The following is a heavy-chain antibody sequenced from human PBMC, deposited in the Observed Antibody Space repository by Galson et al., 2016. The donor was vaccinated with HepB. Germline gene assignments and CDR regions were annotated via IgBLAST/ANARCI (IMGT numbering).Heavy chain of an antibody. Sequence: KVSCKASGYTFTGYYMHWVRQAPRQGLEWMGWINPDSGVTSYAQKFQGRVTMTRDTSISTVYMELSRLKSDDTAIYYCARDRYSGSYYVGAFDIWGQGTMVTVS. CDR3: ARDRYSGSYYVGAFDI. CDR1: GYTFTGYY. J-gene: IGHJ3*02. V-gene: IGHV1-2*02. D-gene: IGHD1-26*01. CDR2: INPDSGVT.